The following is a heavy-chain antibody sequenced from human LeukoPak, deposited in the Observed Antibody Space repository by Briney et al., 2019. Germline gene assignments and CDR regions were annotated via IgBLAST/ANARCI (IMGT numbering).Heavy chain of an antibody. Sequence: PSETLSLTCAVYGGSFSGDYWSWIRQAPGKGLEWIGEINHSGSTNYNPSLKSRVTISVDTSKNQFSLKLSSVTAADTAVYYCARRMATMVRGVIILVWFDPWGQGTLVTVSS. CDR1: GGSFSGDY. CDR2: INHSGST. CDR3: ARRMATMVRGVIILVWFDP. J-gene: IGHJ5*02. D-gene: IGHD3-10*01. V-gene: IGHV4-34*01.